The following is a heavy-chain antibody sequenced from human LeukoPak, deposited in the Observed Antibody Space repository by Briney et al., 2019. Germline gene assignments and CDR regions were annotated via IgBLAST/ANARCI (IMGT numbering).Heavy chain of an antibody. CDR1: GFTFSSYW. D-gene: IGHD3-3*01. V-gene: IGHV3-7*01. J-gene: IGHJ4*02. CDR2: IKQDGSEK. Sequence: GGSLRLSCAASGFTFSSYWMSWVRQAPGKGLEWVANIKQDGSEKYYVDSVKGRFAISRDNAKNSLYLQMNSLRAEDTAVYYCARGLYYDFWSGYWDYWGQGTLVTVSS. CDR3: ARGLYYDFWSGYWDY.